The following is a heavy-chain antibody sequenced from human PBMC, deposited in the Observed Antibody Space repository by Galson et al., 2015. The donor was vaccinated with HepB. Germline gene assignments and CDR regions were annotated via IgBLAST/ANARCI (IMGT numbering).Heavy chain of an antibody. CDR2: IYTSGST. D-gene: IGHD3-3*01. V-gene: IGHV4-4*08. Sequence: ETLSLTCTVSGGSISSYYWSWIRQPPGKGLEWIGYIYTSGSTNYNPSLKSRVTMSVDTSKNQFSLKLSSVTAADTAVYYCARDLRDFWSGYWEVPRYYGMDVWGQGTTVTVSS. CDR3: ARDLRDFWSGYWEVPRYYGMDV. J-gene: IGHJ6*02. CDR1: GGSISSYY.